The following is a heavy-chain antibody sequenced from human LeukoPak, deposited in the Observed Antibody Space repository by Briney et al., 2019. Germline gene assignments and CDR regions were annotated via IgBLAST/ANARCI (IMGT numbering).Heavy chain of an antibody. D-gene: IGHD3-10*01. Sequence: SETLSLACTVSGGSINNYVLIWIRQPAGKRLEWIGRIFSSGTTNYNPSLKSRATMSVDTSKNQFSLKLSSVTAADTAVYYCARDRGSDGSDQLDPWGQGTLVTVSS. J-gene: IGHJ5*02. CDR1: GGSINNYV. CDR2: IFSSGTT. CDR3: ARDRGSDGSDQLDP. V-gene: IGHV4-4*07.